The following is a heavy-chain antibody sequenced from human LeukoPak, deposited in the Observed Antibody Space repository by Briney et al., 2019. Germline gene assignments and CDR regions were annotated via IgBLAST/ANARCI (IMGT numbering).Heavy chain of an antibody. CDR1: GYTFTSYG. CDR3: ARGKVGATANFDY. V-gene: IGHV1-2*02. CDR2: INPNSGGT. J-gene: IGHJ4*02. Sequence: ASVKVSCKASGYTFTSYGISWVRQAPGQGLEWMGWINPNSGGTNYAQKFQGRVTMTRDTSISTAYMELSRLRSDDTAVYYCARGKVGATANFDYWGQGTLVTVSS. D-gene: IGHD1-26*01.